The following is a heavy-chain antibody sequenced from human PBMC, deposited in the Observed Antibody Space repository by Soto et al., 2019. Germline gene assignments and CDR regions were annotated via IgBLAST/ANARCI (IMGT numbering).Heavy chain of an antibody. V-gene: IGHV4-31*03. CDR2: MFYSGST. Sequence: SETLSLTCTVSGASISSGRSYWSWIRQHPGKGLEWIGYMFYSGSTYYHPSLKSRVNISADTSKNQFSLRLTSVTPADTAVYYCARDNGYGHFDSWGQGTLVTAPQ. J-gene: IGHJ4*02. D-gene: IGHD5-12*01. CDR3: ARDNGYGHFDS. CDR1: GASISSGRSY.